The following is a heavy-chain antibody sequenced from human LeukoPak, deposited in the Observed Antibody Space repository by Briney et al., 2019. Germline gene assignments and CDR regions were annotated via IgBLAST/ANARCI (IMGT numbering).Heavy chain of an antibody. V-gene: IGHV1-8*03. CDR1: GYTFTSYD. CDR3: ARVFRGRLDIVVVPAAMHGEANAFDI. CDR2: MSPKSANT. J-gene: IGHJ3*02. D-gene: IGHD2-2*01. Sequence: ASVKVSCKASGYTFTSYDINWVRQASGQGLEWMGWMSPKSANTGYAQKFQGRVTITRNTSISTAYMELSSLRSEDTAVYYCARVFRGRLDIVVVPAAMHGEANAFDIWGQGTMVTVSS.